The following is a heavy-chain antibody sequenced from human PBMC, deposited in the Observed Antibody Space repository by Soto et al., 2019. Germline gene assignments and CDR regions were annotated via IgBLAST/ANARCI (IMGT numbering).Heavy chain of an antibody. Sequence: PGGSLRLSCAASGFTFSGYSMNWVRQAPGKGLEWVSSISSSSSYIYYADSVKGRFTISRDNAKNSLYLQMNSLRAEDTAVYYCARDPAAHPHDYYYYGMDVWGQGTTVTVSS. J-gene: IGHJ6*02. D-gene: IGHD6-13*01. V-gene: IGHV3-21*01. CDR3: ARDPAAHPHDYYYYGMDV. CDR1: GFTFSGYS. CDR2: ISSSSSYI.